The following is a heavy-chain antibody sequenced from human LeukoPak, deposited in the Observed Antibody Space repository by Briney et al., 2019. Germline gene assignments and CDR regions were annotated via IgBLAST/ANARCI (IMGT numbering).Heavy chain of an antibody. CDR1: GFTFNSYA. CDR2: ISYDGKNK. V-gene: IGHV3-30*04. Sequence: GGSLRLSCAASGFTFNSYAMHWVRQAPGKGLEWVADISYDGKNKLYADSVKGRFTISRDNYKNTLSLKMNSLSAEDTAVYYCARDPTYYYDSSGRRYYYYGMDVWGQGTTVTVSS. CDR3: ARDPTYYYDSSGRRYYYYGMDV. J-gene: IGHJ6*02. D-gene: IGHD3-22*01.